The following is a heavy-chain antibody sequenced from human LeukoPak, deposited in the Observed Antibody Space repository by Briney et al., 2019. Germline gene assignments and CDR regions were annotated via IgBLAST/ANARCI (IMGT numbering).Heavy chain of an antibody. CDR2: INPNSGGT. V-gene: IGHV1-2*02. J-gene: IGHJ5*02. D-gene: IGHD6-19*01. CDR3: ARDLQWLVVDINWFDP. CDR1: GYTFTGYY. Sequence: ASVKVSCKASGYTFTGYYMHWVRQAPGQGLEWMGWINPNSGGTNYAQKFQGRVTMTRDTSISTAYMELSRLRSDDTAVYYCARDLQWLVVDINWFDPWGQGTLVTVSS.